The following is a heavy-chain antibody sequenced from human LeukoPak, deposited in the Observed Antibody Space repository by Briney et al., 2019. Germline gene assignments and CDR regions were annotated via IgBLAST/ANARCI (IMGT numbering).Heavy chain of an antibody. D-gene: IGHD2-2*02. CDR1: GGSISSYY. CDR2: IYTSGST. J-gene: IGHJ6*03. V-gene: IGHV4-4*07. CDR3: ARAQRPYCSSTSCYKPYYYYMDV. Sequence: PSETLSLTCTVSGGSISSYYWSWIRQPAGKGPEWIGRIYTSGSTNYNPSLKSRVTMSVDTSKNQFSLKLSSVTAADTAVYYCARAQRPYCSSTSCYKPYYYYMDVWGKGTTVTVSS.